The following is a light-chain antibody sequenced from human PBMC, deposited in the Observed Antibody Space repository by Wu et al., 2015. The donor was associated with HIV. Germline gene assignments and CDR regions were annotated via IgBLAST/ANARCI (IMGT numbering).Light chain of an antibody. Sequence: DIQMTQSPSTLSASIGDRVTITCRASQNVNTWLAWYQQKPGKVPKLLIYKASTLETGVPSRFSASGSGTEFTLTISSLQPDDFAIYYCQQYDNYWTFDQGTKVEIK. CDR3: QQYDNYWT. V-gene: IGKV1-5*03. CDR2: KAS. CDR1: QNVNTW. J-gene: IGKJ1*01.